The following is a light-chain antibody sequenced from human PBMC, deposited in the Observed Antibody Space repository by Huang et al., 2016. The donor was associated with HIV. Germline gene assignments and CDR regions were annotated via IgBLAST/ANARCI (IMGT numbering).Light chain of an antibody. V-gene: IGKV3-20*01. CDR3: QHYGTSPQT. Sequence: EIVLTQSPGTLSLSPGEGATLSCRASQSINNNHLAWFQQKPGQPPRLLIYVASSRATGVPDRFTGSGSGTDFNLTISRLETEDFAMYFCQHYGTSPQTFGQGTKLEIK. CDR1: QSINNNH. J-gene: IGKJ2*01. CDR2: VAS.